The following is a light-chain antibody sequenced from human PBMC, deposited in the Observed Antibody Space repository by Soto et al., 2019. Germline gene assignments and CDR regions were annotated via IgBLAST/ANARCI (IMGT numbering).Light chain of an antibody. J-gene: IGLJ3*02. Sequence: QSVLTQPPSPSGTPGQRVTISCSGSSSNIGSNTVNWYQQLPGTTPKLLIYNNNQRPSGVPDRFSGSKSGTSASLAISGLQSEDEADYYCAAWDDILNGWVFGGGTKLTVL. CDR3: AAWDDILNGWV. V-gene: IGLV1-44*01. CDR2: NNN. CDR1: SSNIGSNT.